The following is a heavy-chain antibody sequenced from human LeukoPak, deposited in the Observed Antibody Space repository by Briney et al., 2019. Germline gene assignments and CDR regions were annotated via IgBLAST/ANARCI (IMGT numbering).Heavy chain of an antibody. CDR2: IRYDGTNQ. Sequence: GGPLRLSGAASGLTFSSYGMHWVGQAPGRGLEGGAFIRYDGTNQYYADSVKGGFTISRDNSKNTLYLQMNSLRVEDRAVYYCAKDQGPDIAAAFFDYWGQGTPVTVSS. J-gene: IGHJ4*02. D-gene: IGHD6-13*01. CDR1: GLTFSSYG. V-gene: IGHV3-30*02. CDR3: AKDQGPDIAAAFFDY.